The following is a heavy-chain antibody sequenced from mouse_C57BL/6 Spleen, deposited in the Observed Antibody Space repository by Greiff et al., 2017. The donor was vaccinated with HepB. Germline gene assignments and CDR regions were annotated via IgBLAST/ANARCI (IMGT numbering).Heavy chain of an antibody. Sequence: QVQLQQSGAELVKPGASVKLSCKASGYTFTSYWMHWVKQRPGQGLEWIGMIHPNSGSTNYNEKFKSKATLTVDNSSSTAYMQLSSLTSEDSAVYYGPRGRTAEATAVAYWGQGTLVTVAA. V-gene: IGHV1-64*01. CDR3: PRGRTAEATAVAY. D-gene: IGHD3-2*02. J-gene: IGHJ3*01. CDR2: IHPNSGST. CDR1: GYTFTSYW.